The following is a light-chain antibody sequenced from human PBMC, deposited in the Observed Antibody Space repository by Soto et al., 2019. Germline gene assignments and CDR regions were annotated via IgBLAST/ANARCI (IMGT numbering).Light chain of an antibody. CDR1: PSISSY. J-gene: IGKJ1*01. Sequence: DIQMTQAPSSLSASLGDRLTSTWRESPSISSYLNWYQQKPGKAPKLLIYDASSLQSGVPSRFNASGSGTDLTLPLTSLHLEAFASSYCQQSSRLSPGTFGQGTKVDIK. V-gene: IGKV1-39*01. CDR2: DAS. CDR3: QQSSRLSPGT.